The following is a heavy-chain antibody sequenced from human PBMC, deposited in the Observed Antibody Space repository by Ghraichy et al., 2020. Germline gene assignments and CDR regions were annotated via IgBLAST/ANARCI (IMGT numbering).Heavy chain of an antibody. V-gene: IGHV3-23*01. J-gene: IGHJ3*02. CDR1: GFTFSNYA. CDR3: AKDRLRGDNLDDHDAFDI. CDR2: IGGGGRST. Sequence: GESLNISCEASGFTFSNYAMNWVRQTPGKGLDWVSLIGGGGRSTFYADSVQGRFTISRDNARNVVYLQMNSLRAEDTAVYYCAKDRLRGDNLDDHDAFDIWGQGTMVTVSS. D-gene: IGHD3-16*01.